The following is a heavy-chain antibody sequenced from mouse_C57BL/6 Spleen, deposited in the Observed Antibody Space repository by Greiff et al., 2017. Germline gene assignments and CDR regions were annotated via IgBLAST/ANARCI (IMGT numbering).Heavy chain of an antibody. CDR3: ASEPDSIYAMDY. J-gene: IGHJ4*01. D-gene: IGHD2-10*02. CDR2: IRNKANGYKN. Sequence: EVQGVESGGGLVQPGGSLSLSCAASGFTFTDYYMSWVRQPPGKALEWLGFIRNKANGYKNEYSASVKVRITISRDNSQSIHYLQMNALRAKDRATSYCASEPDSIYAMDYWGQGTSVTVSS. V-gene: IGHV7-3*01. CDR1: GFTFTDYY.